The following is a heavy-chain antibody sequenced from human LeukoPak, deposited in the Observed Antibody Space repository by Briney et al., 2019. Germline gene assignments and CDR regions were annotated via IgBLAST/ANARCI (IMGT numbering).Heavy chain of an antibody. V-gene: IGHV4-34*01. CDR2: INHSGST. J-gene: IGHJ4*02. Sequence: PSETLSLTCAVYGGSFSGYYWSWIRQPPGKGLEWVGEINHSGSTNYNPSLKSRVTISVDTSKNQFSLKLSSVTAADTAVYYCGRGGIAAAASGIDYWGQGTLVAVSS. D-gene: IGHD6-13*01. CDR3: GRGGIAAAASGIDY. CDR1: GGSFSGYY.